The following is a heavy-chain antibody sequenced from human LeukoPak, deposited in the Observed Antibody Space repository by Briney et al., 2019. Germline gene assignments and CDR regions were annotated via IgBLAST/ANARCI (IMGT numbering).Heavy chain of an antibody. Sequence: GASLRLSCAASGFIFSNYAMSWVRQAPGKGLEWVSAITGSDDITYYADSVKGRFTISRDNSKNTLYLQVNSLRAEDTAIYYCAKWGAYDILTGYYDSDYWGQGTLVTVSS. CDR1: GFIFSNYA. CDR3: AKWGAYDILTGYYDSDY. CDR2: ITGSDDIT. J-gene: IGHJ4*02. D-gene: IGHD3-9*01. V-gene: IGHV3-23*01.